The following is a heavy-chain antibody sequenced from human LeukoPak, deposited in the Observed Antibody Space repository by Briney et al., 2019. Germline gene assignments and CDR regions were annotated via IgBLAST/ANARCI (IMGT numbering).Heavy chain of an antibody. J-gene: IGHJ3*02. CDR3: ARGSSLSGAFDI. D-gene: IGHD2-15*01. Sequence: GGSLRLSCAASGFTFSSYAMHWVRQAPGKGLEWVAVTSYDGSNKYYADSVKGRFTISRDNSKNTLYLQMNSLRAEDTAVYYCARGSSLSGAFDIWGQGTMVTVSS. V-gene: IGHV3-30-3*01. CDR1: GFTFSSYA. CDR2: TSYDGSNK.